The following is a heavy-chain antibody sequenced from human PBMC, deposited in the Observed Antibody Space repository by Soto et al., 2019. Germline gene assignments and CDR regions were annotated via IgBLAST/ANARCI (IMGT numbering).Heavy chain of an antibody. CDR1: GFTFSSYG. CDR3: AKALKRGYSYGYLGGMDV. J-gene: IGHJ6*02. D-gene: IGHD5-18*01. Sequence: PGGSLRLSCAASGFTFSSYGMHWVRQAPGKGLEWVAVIWYDGSNKYYADSVKGRFTISRDNSKNTLYLQMNSLRAEDTAVYYCAKALKRGYSYGYLGGMDVWGQGTTVTVSS. V-gene: IGHV3-33*06. CDR2: IWYDGSNK.